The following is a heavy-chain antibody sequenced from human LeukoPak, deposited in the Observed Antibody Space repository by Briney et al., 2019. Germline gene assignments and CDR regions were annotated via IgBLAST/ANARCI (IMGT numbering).Heavy chain of an antibody. J-gene: IGHJ4*02. CDR3: ARDGGTGDFDY. CDR1: GGSISSSSYY. V-gene: IGHV4-39*07. D-gene: IGHD4-23*01. CDR2: IYYSGST. Sequence: SETLSLTCTVSGGSISSSSYYWGWIRQPPGKGLEWIGSIYYSGSTYYNPSLKSRVTISVDTSKNQFSLKLSSVTAADTAVYYCARDGGTGDFDYWGQGTLVTVSS.